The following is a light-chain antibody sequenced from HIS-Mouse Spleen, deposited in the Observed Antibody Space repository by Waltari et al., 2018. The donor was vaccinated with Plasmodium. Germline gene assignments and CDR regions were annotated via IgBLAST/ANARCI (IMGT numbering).Light chain of an antibody. V-gene: IGLV3-10*01. CDR2: SES. J-gene: IGLJ3*02. Sequence: SYELTQPPSVSVSPGQTARITCSGDALPKKYAYWYQQKSGQAPVLVIYSESKGPPGIPERFSGSSSGTMATLTISGAQVEDEADYYCYSTDSSGNHRVFGGGTKLTVL. CDR1: ALPKKY. CDR3: YSTDSSGNHRV.